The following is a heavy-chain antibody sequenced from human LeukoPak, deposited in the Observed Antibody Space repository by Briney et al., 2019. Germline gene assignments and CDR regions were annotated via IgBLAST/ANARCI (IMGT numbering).Heavy chain of an antibody. J-gene: IGHJ4*02. CDR3: ARAKRGYSYGYPLLY. V-gene: IGHV1-2*02. CDR1: GYTFTGYY. CDR2: INPNSGGT. Sequence: APVKVSCKASGYTFTGYYMHWVRQAPGQGLEWMGWINPNSGGTNYAQKFQGRVTMTRDTSISTAYMELSRLRSDDTAVYYCARAKRGYSYGYPLLYWGQGTLVTVSS. D-gene: IGHD5-18*01.